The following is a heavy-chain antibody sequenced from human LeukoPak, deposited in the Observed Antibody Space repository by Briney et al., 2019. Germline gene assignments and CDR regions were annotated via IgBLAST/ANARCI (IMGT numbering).Heavy chain of an antibody. CDR1: GYTFTAYY. CDR3: ARDLTHRRNYDNSGYQIVPAF. Sequence: ASVKVSCKASGYTFTAYYMHWVRQAPGQGLEWMGWINPNSGGTNYAQKFQGRVTMTRDTSINTAYMELSSLRSEDTAVYYCARDLTHRRNYDNSGYQIVPAFWGQGTLVTVSS. D-gene: IGHD3-22*01. CDR2: INPNSGGT. J-gene: IGHJ4*02. V-gene: IGHV1-2*02.